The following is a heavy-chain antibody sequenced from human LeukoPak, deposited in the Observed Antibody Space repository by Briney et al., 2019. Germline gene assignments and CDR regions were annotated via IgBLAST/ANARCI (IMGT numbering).Heavy chain of an antibody. CDR2: ISTTGSTI. J-gene: IGHJ4*02. V-gene: IGHV3-48*04. CDR1: GFTFSAFS. CDR3: AKDGYYYDSSGYYLFDY. Sequence: GGSLRLSCATSGFTFSAFSMNWVRQAPGKGLEWISFISTTGSTIFYAHSVQGRFTISRDNAKNSLYLQLNSLRADDSAVYYCAKDGYYYDSSGYYLFDYWGQGTLVTVSS. D-gene: IGHD3-22*01.